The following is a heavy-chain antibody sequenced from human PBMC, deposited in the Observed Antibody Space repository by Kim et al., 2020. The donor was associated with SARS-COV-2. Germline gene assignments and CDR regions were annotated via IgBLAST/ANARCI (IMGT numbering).Heavy chain of an antibody. V-gene: IGHV3-23*01. CDR1: GFTFSSYA. Sequence: GGSLRLSCAASGFTFSSYAMSWVRQAPGKGLEWVSAINAAGSDTYYADSVKGRFTISRDNSRSTLYLQMNSLRVEDTALYYCAKRGGGHNGEDWGQGTLVTVSS. J-gene: IGHJ4*02. CDR3: AKRGGGHNGED. CDR2: INAAGSDT. D-gene: IGHD3-10*01.